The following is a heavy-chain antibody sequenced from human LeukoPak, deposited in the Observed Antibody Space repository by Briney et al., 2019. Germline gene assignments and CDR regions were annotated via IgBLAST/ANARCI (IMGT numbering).Heavy chain of an antibody. CDR2: IDSDTYGNTI. CDR3: ARDRDYAFDY. CDR1: GFTFSSYG. V-gene: IGHV3-48*02. Sequence: PGGSLRLSCAASGFTFSSYGMHRVRQAPGKGLEWISYIDSDTYGNTIYYPHTVKGRFTISRDNAKNSLYLQMDSLRDEDTAVYYCARDRDYAFDYWGQGTLVTVSS. D-gene: IGHD4-17*01. J-gene: IGHJ4*02.